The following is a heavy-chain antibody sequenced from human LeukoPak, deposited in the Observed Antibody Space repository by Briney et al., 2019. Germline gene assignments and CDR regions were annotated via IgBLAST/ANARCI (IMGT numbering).Heavy chain of an antibody. Sequence: PGGSLRLSCAASGFTFSTFAVHWVRQVPGKRLEWVAVISSDESNTYYADSVKGRFTISRDNSKNTLNLQMNSLRAEDTAVYYCAKRSPDVDTGYFDYWGQGALVTVSS. D-gene: IGHD3/OR15-3a*01. CDR3: AKRSPDVDTGYFDY. CDR2: ISSDESNT. J-gene: IGHJ4*02. CDR1: GFTFSTFA. V-gene: IGHV3-30-3*02.